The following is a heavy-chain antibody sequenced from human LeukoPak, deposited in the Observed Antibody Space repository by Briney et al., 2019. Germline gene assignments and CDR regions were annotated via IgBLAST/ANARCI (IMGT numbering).Heavy chain of an antibody. V-gene: IGHV3-48*03. CDR3: ARGRVEWLSSFDN. J-gene: IGHJ4*02. CDR2: ISSSGSTI. CDR1: GFTFSSYE. Sequence: GGSLRLSCAASGFTFSSYEMNWVRQAPGKGLEWVSYISSSGSTIYYADSLKGRFTVYRDNAKNSVYLQMNSLRAEDTAVYYCARGRVEWLSSFDNWGQGTLVTVSS. D-gene: IGHD3-3*01.